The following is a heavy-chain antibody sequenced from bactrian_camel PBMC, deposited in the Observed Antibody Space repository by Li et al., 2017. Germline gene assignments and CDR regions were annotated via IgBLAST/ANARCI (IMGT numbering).Heavy chain of an antibody. CDR2: ISSDGDT. CDR1: GSTFDDGE. D-gene: IGHD2*01. CDR3: APDPDDCSYCCN. V-gene: IGHV3S55*01. J-gene: IGHJ4*01. Sequence: HVQLVESGGGSVQAGGSLRLSCTAPGSTFDDGEMGWYRQDPGNECELVATISSDGDTYYADAVKGRFTISQGSAKNTVNLQMSGLKPDDTAVYHCAPDPDDCSYCCNWGQGTQVTVS.